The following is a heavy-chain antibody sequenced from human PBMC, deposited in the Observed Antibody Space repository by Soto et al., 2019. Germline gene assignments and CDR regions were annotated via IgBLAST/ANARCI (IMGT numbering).Heavy chain of an antibody. J-gene: IGHJ4*02. CDR3: VRDNSLTY. Sequence: GGSLRLSCAASGATFSKSWMNWVRQAPGKGLEWVANIKPDGSSQSYVDSVKGRFVISRDNAKNSLYLQMDSLGADDTAVYYCVRDNSLTYWGQGALVTVSS. V-gene: IGHV3-7*03. CDR1: GATFSKSW. D-gene: IGHD3-9*01. CDR2: IKPDGSSQ.